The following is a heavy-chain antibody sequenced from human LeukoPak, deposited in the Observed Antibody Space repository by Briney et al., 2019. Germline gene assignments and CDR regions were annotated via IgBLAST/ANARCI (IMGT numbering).Heavy chain of an antibody. J-gene: IGHJ3*02. CDR3: ARLSGYGAFDI. D-gene: IGHD3-3*01. V-gene: IGHV3-13*01. Sequence: GGSLRLSCAASGFTFSSSAMRWVRQAPGKGLEWVSAIGTAGDTYYPGSVKGRFTISRENAKNSLYLQMNSLRAEDTAVYYCARLSGYGAFDIWGQGTMVTVSS. CDR1: GFTFSSSA. CDR2: IGTAGDT.